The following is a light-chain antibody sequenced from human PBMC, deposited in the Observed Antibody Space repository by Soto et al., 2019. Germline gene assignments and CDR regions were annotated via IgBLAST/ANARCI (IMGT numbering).Light chain of an antibody. V-gene: IGKV3-20*01. J-gene: IGKJ5*01. CDR1: QSVSNNY. CDR2: AAS. Sequence: EIVLTQSPGTLSLSPGERATLSCRASQSVSNNYLAWYQQKPGQAPRLLIYAASSRGTGIPDRFSGSGSGTDFTLSISRLEPEDLAVFYCQQYAESPITFGQGTRLEIK. CDR3: QQYAESPIT.